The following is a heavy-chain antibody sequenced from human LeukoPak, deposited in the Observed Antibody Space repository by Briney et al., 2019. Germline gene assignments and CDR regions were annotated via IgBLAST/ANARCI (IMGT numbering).Heavy chain of an antibody. V-gene: IGHV1-24*01. D-gene: IGHD3-22*01. J-gene: IGHJ4*02. CDR3: ATAYYYDSSGYYYLAY. CDR1: GYTLTELS. CDR2: FDPEDGET. Sequence: ASVKVSCKVSGYTLTELSMHWVRQAPGKGLEWMGGFDPEDGETIYAQKFQGRVTMTEDTSTDTAYMELSSLRSEDTAVYYCATAYYYDSSGYYYLAYWGQGTLVTVSS.